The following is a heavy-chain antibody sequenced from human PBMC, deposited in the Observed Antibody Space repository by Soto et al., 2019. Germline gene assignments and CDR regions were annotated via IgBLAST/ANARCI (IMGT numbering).Heavy chain of an antibody. D-gene: IGHD3-22*01. Sequence: ASVKVSCKASGRTFSSYAISWVRQAPGQGLEWMGGIIPIFGTANYEQKFQGRVTITPDESTSTAYMELSSLRSEDTAVYYCARDHYYYDSSGYYSPYYFDYWGQGTLVTVSS. CDR3: ARDHYYYDSSGYYSPYYFDY. CDR1: GRTFSSYA. V-gene: IGHV1-69*13. J-gene: IGHJ4*02. CDR2: IIPIFGTA.